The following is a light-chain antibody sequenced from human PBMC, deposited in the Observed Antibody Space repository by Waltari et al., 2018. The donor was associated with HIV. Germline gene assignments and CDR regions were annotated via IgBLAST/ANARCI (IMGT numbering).Light chain of an antibody. Sequence: QSALTQPPSASGSPGQSVTISCTGASSDIGSYNFVPWYQQRPDQAPRLILYEVNKRPSGVPDRFSGAKSGNVASLTVSGLRDDDEADYFCSSFGGGDNRVVFGGGTKLTVL. V-gene: IGLV2-8*01. CDR3: SSFGGGDNRVV. CDR2: EVN. CDR1: SSDIGSYNF. J-gene: IGLJ2*01.